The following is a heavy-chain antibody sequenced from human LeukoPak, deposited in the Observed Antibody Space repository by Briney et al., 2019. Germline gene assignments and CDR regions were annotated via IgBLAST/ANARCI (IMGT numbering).Heavy chain of an antibody. CDR2: INHSGST. Sequence: SETLSLTCAVYGGSFSGYYWSWIRQPPGKGLEWIGEINHSGSTNYNPSLKSRVTISVGTSKNQFSLKLSSVTAADTAVYYCARDRYYGSGSYLKAGYYYGMDVWGQGTTVTVSS. V-gene: IGHV4-34*01. CDR3: ARDRYYGSGSYLKAGYYYGMDV. CDR1: GGSFSGYY. J-gene: IGHJ6*02. D-gene: IGHD3-10*01.